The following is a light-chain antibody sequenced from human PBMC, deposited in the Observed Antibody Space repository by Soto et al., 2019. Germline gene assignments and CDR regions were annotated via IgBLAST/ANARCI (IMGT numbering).Light chain of an antibody. J-gene: IGLJ1*01. CDR3: SSYTSSTTPYV. CDR2: DVS. CDR1: SSDVGGYNY. Sequence: QSALTQPASVSGSPGQSITISCTGTSSDVGGYNYVSWYQQHPGKAPKLMIYDVSNRSSGVSNRFSGSKSGNTASLTISGLQAEDEADDYCSSYTSSTTPYVFGTGTKLTVL. V-gene: IGLV2-14*01.